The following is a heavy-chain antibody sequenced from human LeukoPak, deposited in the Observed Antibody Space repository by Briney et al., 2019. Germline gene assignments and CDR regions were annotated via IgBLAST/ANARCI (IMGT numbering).Heavy chain of an antibody. V-gene: IGHV4-38-2*02. CDR1: GYSISSGYY. CDR3: ARVYSPLLGHGAFDF. Sequence: SETLSLTCSVSGYSISSGYYWGWIRQPPGKGLEWIGSIYYSGSTYYNPSLKSRVTISVDTSKNQFSLRLSSLTAADTAIYYCARVYSPLLGHGAFDFWGRGTKVTVSS. J-gene: IGHJ3*01. CDR2: IYYSGST. D-gene: IGHD1-26*01.